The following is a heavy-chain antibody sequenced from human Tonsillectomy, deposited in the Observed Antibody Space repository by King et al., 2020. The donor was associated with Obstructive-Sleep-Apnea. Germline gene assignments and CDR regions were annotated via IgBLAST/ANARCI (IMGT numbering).Heavy chain of an antibody. CDR3: ATLAVSRRFDP. CDR1: GFTFSSYS. V-gene: IGHV3-48*04. D-gene: IGHD6-19*01. Sequence: VQLVESGGGLVQPGGSLRLSCAASGFTFSSYSMNWVRQAPGKGLEWVSYISSSSSTINYADSVKGRFTSSRDNAKNSLYLQMNSLRAEDTAVYYCATLAVSRRFDPWGQGTLVTVSS. J-gene: IGHJ5*02. CDR2: ISSSSSTI.